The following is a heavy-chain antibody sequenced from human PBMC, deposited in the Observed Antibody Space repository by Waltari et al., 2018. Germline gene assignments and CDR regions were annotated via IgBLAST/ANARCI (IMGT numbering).Heavy chain of an antibody. CDR1: GGSISSYY. J-gene: IGHJ3*01. V-gene: IGHV4-59*01. Sequence: QLQLQESGPGLVKPSETLSLTCTVSGGSISSYYWSWIRQSPGKGLEWIGYISYSGSTNYHPSLKSRVTMSVDTSKNEVSLKVTYVTPVDTAIYYCARGGSTSESFDVWGQGTMVTVSS. D-gene: IGHD3-10*01. CDR2: ISYSGST. CDR3: ARGGSTSESFDV.